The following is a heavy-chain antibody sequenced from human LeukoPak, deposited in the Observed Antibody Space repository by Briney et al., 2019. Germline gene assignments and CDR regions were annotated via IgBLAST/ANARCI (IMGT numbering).Heavy chain of an antibody. J-gene: IGHJ4*02. CDR1: GFIFRDYA. Sequence: GGSLRFSCAASGFIFRDYAIHWVRQAPGDGLEWVAVISFDGSNRAYADSVRGRFTISRDNSKSTLYLQMNSLRPNDTAVYYCARVTESLRTLDSWGQGTLVTVSS. CDR3: ARVTESLRTLDS. CDR2: ISFDGSNR. V-gene: IGHV3-30-3*01.